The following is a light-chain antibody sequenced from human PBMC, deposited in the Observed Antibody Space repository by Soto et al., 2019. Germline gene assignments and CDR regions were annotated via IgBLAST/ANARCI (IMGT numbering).Light chain of an antibody. CDR1: NSDVGRYNF. CDR2: AVS. Sequence: QSALTQPRSVSGSPGQSVTLSCTGTNSDVGRYNFVSWYQQLPGKAPKLLISAVSQRPSGVPDRFSGSKSGNTASLTISGLQADDEADYFCYSYTASDIWVFGGGTKLTVL. V-gene: IGLV2-11*01. CDR3: YSYTASDIWV. J-gene: IGLJ3*02.